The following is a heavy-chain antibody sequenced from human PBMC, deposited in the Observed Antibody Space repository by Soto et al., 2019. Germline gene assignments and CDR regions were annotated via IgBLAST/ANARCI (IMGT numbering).Heavy chain of an antibody. CDR1: GGSISSYY. D-gene: IGHD6-13*01. CDR3: ARAPGISSWPEYFQH. CDR2: IYYSGST. Sequence: PSETLSLTCTVSGGSISSYYWSWIRQPPGQGLAWIGYIYYSGSTNYNPSLKSRVTISVDTSKNQFSLKLSSVTAADTAVYYCARAPGISSWPEYFQHWGQGTLVTVSS. V-gene: IGHV4-59*01. J-gene: IGHJ1*01.